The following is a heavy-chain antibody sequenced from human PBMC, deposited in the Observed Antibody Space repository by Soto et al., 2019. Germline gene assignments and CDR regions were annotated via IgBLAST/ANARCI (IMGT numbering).Heavy chain of an antibody. V-gene: IGHV3-15*01. D-gene: IGHD3-16*02. CDR1: GFTFSNAW. CDR3: TTVGGDYIWGSYRYTRVY. Sequence: GGSLRLSCAASGFTFSNAWMSWVRRAPGKGLEWVGRIKSKTDGGTTDYAAPVKGRFTISRDDSKNTLYLQMNSLKTEDTAVYYCTTVGGDYIWGSYRYTRVYWGQGTLVTVSS. J-gene: IGHJ4*02. CDR2: IKSKTDGGTT.